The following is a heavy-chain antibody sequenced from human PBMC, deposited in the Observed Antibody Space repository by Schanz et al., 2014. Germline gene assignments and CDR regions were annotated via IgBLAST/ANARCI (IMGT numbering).Heavy chain of an antibody. V-gene: IGHV3-30*09. CDR3: TRDRGALINHNDALDL. D-gene: IGHD3-16*01. CDR1: GFTFSRHA. CDR2: ITYDGSNK. Sequence: VQLVESGGGLVKPGGSLRLSCAASGFTFSRHAMHWVRQAAGKGLEWVAAITYDGSNKYYAESVKGRFAISRDNSKDTLYLQMNSLRSEDTAVYYCTRDRGALINHNDALDLWGQGTMVSVSS. J-gene: IGHJ3*01.